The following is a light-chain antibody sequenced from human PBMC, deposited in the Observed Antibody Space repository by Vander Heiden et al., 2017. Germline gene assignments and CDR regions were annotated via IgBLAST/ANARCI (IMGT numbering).Light chain of an antibody. CDR2: GAS. CDR3: QQSYIPPYT. CDR1: QSISIS. Sequence: DSPLTQSPSSLSASVADRVTVSCRASQSISISLNWYQLKPGKAPRLLIFGASTLQSGAPSRFSGSGSGTDFTLTISGLQPEDSATYYCQQSYIPPYTFGQGTKLEIK. J-gene: IGKJ2*01. V-gene: IGKV1-39*01.